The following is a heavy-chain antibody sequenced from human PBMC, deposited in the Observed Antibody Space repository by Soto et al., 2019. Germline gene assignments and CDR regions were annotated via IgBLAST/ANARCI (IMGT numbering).Heavy chain of an antibody. J-gene: IGHJ2*01. CDR1: GFTLRNHG. CDR2: ISFDGRDE. Sequence: QVQLVESGGGVVQPGRSLRLSCAASGFTLRNHGMHWVRQAPGKGLEWVAVISFDGRDEYYANSVKGRFNASRDNSRNTVYLQMNSLKHEDTAVYYCAKLCRSLGFGSIRYFDSSDSDWYIDLWGRGTLVTVSS. D-gene: IGHD3-22*01. V-gene: IGHV3-30*18. CDR3: AKLCRSLGFGSIRYFDSSDSDWYIDL.